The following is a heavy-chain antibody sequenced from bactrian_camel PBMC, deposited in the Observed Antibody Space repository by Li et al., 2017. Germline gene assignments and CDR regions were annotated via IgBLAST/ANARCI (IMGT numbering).Heavy chain of an antibody. J-gene: IGHJ4*01. D-gene: IGHD2*01. Sequence: VQLVESGGGSVQAGGSLRLSCAASGFTFSSYAMSWVRQAPGKGLEWVSRVTDGANYTTYADFARGRFTISRIDAKNTAYLQMKSLKPEDTAVYYCASDYGTTYYGQGTQVTVS. CDR1: GFTFSSYA. CDR2: VTDGANYT. V-gene: IGHV3S35*01.